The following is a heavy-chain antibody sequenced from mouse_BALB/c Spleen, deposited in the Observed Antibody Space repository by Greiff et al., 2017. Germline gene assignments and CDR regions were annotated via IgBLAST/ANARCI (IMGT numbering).Heavy chain of an antibody. CDR3: ARHDYGSSGYFDV. Sequence: EVQLVESGGDLVKPGGSLKLSCAASGFTFSSYGMSWVRQTPDKRLEWVATISSGGSYTYYPDSVKGRFTISRDNAKNTLYLQMSSLKSEDTAMYYCARHDYGSSGYFDVWGAGTTVTVSS. CDR2: ISSGGSYT. V-gene: IGHV5-6*01. CDR1: GFTFSSYG. D-gene: IGHD1-1*01. J-gene: IGHJ1*01.